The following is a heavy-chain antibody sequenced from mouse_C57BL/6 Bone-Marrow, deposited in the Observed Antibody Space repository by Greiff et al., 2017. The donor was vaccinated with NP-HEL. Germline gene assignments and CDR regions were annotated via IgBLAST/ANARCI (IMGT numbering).Heavy chain of an antibody. D-gene: IGHD3-2*02. CDR2: IYPSDSET. CDR3: ARWEAAQTLYAMAD. CDR1: GYTFTSYW. J-gene: IGHJ4*01. Sequence: QVQLQQPGAELVRPGSSVKLSCKASGYTFTSYWMAWVKQRPGQGLEWIGNIYPSDSETHYNQKFKDKATLTVDKSSSTAYMQLSNLTSDDSAVYYCARWEAAQTLYAMADWGQGTSVTVSS. V-gene: IGHV1-61*01.